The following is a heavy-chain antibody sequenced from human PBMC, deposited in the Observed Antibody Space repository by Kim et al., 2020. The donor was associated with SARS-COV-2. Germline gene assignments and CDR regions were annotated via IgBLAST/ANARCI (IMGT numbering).Heavy chain of an antibody. CDR1: GYTFTGYY. Sequence: ASVKVSCKASGYTFTGYYMHWVRQAPGQGLEWMGWINPNSGGTNYAQKFQGRVTMTRDTSISTAYMELSRLRSDDTAVYYCARDGDIVVVPAAIWFYYGIDVWGQGTTVTVSS. J-gene: IGHJ6*02. V-gene: IGHV1-2*02. D-gene: IGHD2-2*01. CDR2: INPNSGGT. CDR3: ARDGDIVVVPAAIWFYYGIDV.